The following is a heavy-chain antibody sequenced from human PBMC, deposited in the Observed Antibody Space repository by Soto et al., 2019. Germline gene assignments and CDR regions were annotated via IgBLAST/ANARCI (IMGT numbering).Heavy chain of an antibody. CDR1: GGTFSSYA. CDR3: ARHAYDFWSGHPNPRYYYGMDV. V-gene: IGHV1-69*13. Sequence: GASVKVSCKASGGTFSSYAISWVRQAPGQGLEWMGGIIPIFGTANYAQKFQGRVTITADESTSTAYMELSSLRSEDTAVYYCARHAYDFWSGHPNPRYYYGMDVWGQGTTVTVSS. CDR2: IIPIFGTA. D-gene: IGHD3-3*01. J-gene: IGHJ6*02.